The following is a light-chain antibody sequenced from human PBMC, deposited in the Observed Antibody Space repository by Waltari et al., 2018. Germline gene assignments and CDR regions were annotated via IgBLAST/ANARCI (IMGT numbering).Light chain of an antibody. CDR2: DTS. V-gene: IGKV3-20*01. CDR1: QSVETKR. CDR3: QQYHTPLS. J-gene: IGKJ1*01. Sequence: EIVLTQSPGTLSLSAGERATLPCRASQSVETKRLGWYQQKPGQAPRLLIYDTSIRATGIPDRFSGSGSGTDFTLTISRLEPEDFAVYFCQQYHTPLSFGQGTKVEI.